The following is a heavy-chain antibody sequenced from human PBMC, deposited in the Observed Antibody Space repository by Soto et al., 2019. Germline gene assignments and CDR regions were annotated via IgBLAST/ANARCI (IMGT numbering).Heavy chain of an antibody. D-gene: IGHD2-2*01. CDR2: INHSGST. CDR3: ARDESPYCSSTSCRGAEYFQH. CDR1: GGSFSGYY. V-gene: IGHV4-34*01. J-gene: IGHJ1*01. Sequence: SETLSLTCAVYGGSFSGYYWSWIRQPPGKGLEWIGEINHSGSTNYNPSLKSRVTISVDTSKNQFSLKLSSVTAADTAVYYCARDESPYCSSTSCRGAEYFQHWGQRTLVTVSS.